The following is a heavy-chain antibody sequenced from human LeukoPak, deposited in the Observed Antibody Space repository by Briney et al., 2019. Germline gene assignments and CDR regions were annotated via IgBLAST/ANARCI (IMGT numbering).Heavy chain of an antibody. V-gene: IGHV1-2*06. J-gene: IGHJ6*02. CDR2: INPNSGGT. Sequence: ASVKVSCKASGYTFTGYYMHRVRQAPGQGLEWMGRINPNSGGTNYAQKFQGRVTMTRDTSISTAYMELSRLRSDDTAVYYCARDSFYYYGMDVWGQGTTVTVSS. CDR1: GYTFTGYY. CDR3: ARDSFYYYGMDV.